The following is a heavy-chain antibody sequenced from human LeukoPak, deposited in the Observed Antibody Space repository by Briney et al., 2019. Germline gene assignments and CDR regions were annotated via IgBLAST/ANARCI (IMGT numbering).Heavy chain of an antibody. CDR1: GFTFSSYW. D-gene: IGHD3-10*01. V-gene: IGHV3-23*01. CDR3: AKAVGLLWFGELIDY. Sequence: GGSLRLSCAASGFTFSSYWMHWVRQAPGKGLEWVSAISGSGGSTYYADSVKGRFTISRDNSKNTLYLQMNSLRAEDTAVYYCAKAVGLLWFGELIDYWGQGTLVTVSS. CDR2: ISGSGGST. J-gene: IGHJ4*02.